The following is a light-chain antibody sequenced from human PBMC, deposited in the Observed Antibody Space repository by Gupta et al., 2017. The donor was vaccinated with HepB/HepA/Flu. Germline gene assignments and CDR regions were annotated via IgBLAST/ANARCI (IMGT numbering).Light chain of an antibody. V-gene: IGKV1-39*01. CDR1: QKIGKY. Sequence: DIQMIQPPSSLSASVGNRVTITCRASQKIGKYLNWYQQRPGKAPDLLIYVGSILESGVPSRFSGGGSGTDFTLTISGLQPEDFATYYCQQADIRPLTFVQGTPVEIK. J-gene: IGKJ5*01. CDR3: QQADIRPLT. CDR2: VGS.